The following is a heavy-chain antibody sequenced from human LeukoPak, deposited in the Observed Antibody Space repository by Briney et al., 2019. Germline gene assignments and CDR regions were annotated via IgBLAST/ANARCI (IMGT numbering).Heavy chain of an antibody. D-gene: IGHD3-3*01. Sequence: SETLSLTCTVSGGSINSSSYYWGWIRQPPGKGLEWIGSIYYSGSTYYNPSLKSRVTISVDTSKNQFSLKLSSVTAADTAVYYCARDRVPYYDFWSGYSSFDPWGQGTLVTVSS. CDR1: GGSINSSSYY. V-gene: IGHV4-39*07. J-gene: IGHJ5*02. CDR3: ARDRVPYYDFWSGYSSFDP. CDR2: IYYSGST.